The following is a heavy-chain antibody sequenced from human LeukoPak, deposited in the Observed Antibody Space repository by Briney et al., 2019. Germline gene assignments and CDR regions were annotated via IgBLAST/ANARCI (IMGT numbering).Heavy chain of an antibody. CDR3: ARLHGERQTYYYGMDV. Sequence: PSQTLSLTRTVSGGSITSFYWSCIRQPPRKGLEGIGYIYYSGSTNYSPSLKSRVTISVDTSKNQFSLKLSSVTAADTAVYYCARLHGERQTYYYGMDVWGQGTTVTVSS. D-gene: IGHD1-1*01. V-gene: IGHV4-59*01. J-gene: IGHJ6*02. CDR1: GGSITSFY. CDR2: IYYSGST.